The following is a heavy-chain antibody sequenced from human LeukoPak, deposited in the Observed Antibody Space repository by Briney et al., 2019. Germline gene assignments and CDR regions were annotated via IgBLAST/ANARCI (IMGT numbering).Heavy chain of an antibody. Sequence: PGGSLRLSCAASGVTFSDYYMSWIRQAPGKGLEWVSYISSSGSTIYYADSVKGRFTISRDNAKNSLYLQMNSLRAEDTAVYYCAKVDDDIVVVPAALSPGDYWGQGTLVTVSS. V-gene: IGHV3-11*04. J-gene: IGHJ4*02. CDR3: AKVDDDIVVVPAALSPGDY. CDR1: GVTFSDYY. CDR2: ISSSGSTI. D-gene: IGHD2-2*01.